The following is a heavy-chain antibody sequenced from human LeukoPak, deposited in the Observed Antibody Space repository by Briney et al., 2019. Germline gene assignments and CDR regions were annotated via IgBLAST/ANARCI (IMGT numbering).Heavy chain of an antibody. CDR2: IYYSGST. CDR3: ARSNYYYYGMDV. V-gene: IGHV4-59*08. J-gene: IGHJ6*02. CDR1: GGSVSSYY. Sequence: SETLSLTCTVSGGSVSSYYWSWIRQPPGKGLEWIGYIYYSGSTNYNPSLKSRVTISVDTSKNQFSLKLSSVTAADTAVYYCARSNYYYYGMDVWGQGTTVTVSS.